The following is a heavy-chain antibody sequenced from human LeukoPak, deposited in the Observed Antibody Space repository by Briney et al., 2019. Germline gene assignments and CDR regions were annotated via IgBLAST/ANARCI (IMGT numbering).Heavy chain of an antibody. D-gene: IGHD2-21*01. V-gene: IGHV3-73*01. CDR2: IRSKANSYAT. J-gene: IGHJ4*02. CDR1: GFTFSGST. CDR3: NSRDIEGLGY. Sequence: GGSLRLSCAASGFTFSGSTMHWVRQASGKGLEWVGRIRSKANSYATAYAASVKCTFTISRDDSKNTANLQMNSLKTEDTAVYYCNSRDIEGLGYWGQGTLVTVSS.